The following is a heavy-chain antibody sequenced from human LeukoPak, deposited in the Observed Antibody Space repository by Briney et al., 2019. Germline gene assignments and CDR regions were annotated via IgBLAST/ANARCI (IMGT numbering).Heavy chain of an antibody. CDR1: GGSFSGYY. CDR3: ARDSLHCNGGRCFHMRVFDY. D-gene: IGHD2-15*01. CDR2: INHRGST. J-gene: IGHJ4*02. Sequence: SETLSLTCVVYGGSFSGYYWSWIRQSPGKGLEWIGEINHRGSTNYNPSLKRRVTISLDTSKNQFSLKLSSVTAADTAVYYCARDSLHCNGGRCFHMRVFDYWGQGALVTVSS. V-gene: IGHV4-34*01.